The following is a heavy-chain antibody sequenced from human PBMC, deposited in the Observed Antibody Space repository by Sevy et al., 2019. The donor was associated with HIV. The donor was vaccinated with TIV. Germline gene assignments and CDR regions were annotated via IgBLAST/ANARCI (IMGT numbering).Heavy chain of an antibody. Sequence: GGSVRLSCAASGFTFNAFSMHWVRQAPGKGLEWVATISLDGGNQHYADSVRGRFTISRDNSQNALFLQMNSLRPDDTALYYCALERLSSNVAEYFQNWGQGALVTVSS. J-gene: IGHJ1*01. CDR2: ISLDGGNQ. CDR1: GFTFNAFS. CDR3: ALERLSSNVAEYFQN. D-gene: IGHD1-1*01. V-gene: IGHV3-30-3*01.